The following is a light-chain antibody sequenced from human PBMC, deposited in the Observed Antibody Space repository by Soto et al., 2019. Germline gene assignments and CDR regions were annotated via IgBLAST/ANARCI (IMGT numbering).Light chain of an antibody. CDR3: QEYNSSTGT. J-gene: IGKJ1*01. Sequence: DIHMTQSPSTLSASVGNRVTITCRASQSISSWLAWYQKKQGKAPKLLIYAASSLQSGVPSRLSGSGYGTELTITISSLQHDDFATYYCQEYNSSTGTFGPGTQVDIK. CDR2: AAS. V-gene: IGKV1-5*01. CDR1: QSISSW.